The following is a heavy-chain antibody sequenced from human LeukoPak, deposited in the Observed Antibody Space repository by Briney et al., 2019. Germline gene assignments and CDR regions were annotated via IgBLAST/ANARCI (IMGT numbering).Heavy chain of an antibody. D-gene: IGHD2-15*01. V-gene: IGHV3-13*01. CDR2: IGVTGDT. CDR3: TREFCGSRAACAGGFYYDV. J-gene: IGHJ2*01. Sequence: GGSLRLSCAASGFTFSSYDFHWVRQAPGNGLEWVSAIGVTGDTYYADSVKGRFTISRENAANSLYPQMHSLRAGDTALYYCTREFCGSRAACAGGFYYDVWGRGTLVTVSS. CDR1: GFTFSSYD.